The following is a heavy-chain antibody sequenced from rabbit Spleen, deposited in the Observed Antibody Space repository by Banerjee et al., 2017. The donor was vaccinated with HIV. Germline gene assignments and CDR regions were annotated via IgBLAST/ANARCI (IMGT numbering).Heavy chain of an antibody. Sequence: QSLEESGGGLVKPGGTLTLTCTVSGFSFSSRYYMCWVRQAPGKGPQWIACIDAGSSGNTYYANWAKGRFTISKTSSTKVTLQMTSLTAADTATYFCARDLVAVIGWNFSLWGPGTLVTVS. J-gene: IGHJ4*01. V-gene: IGHV1S40*01. D-gene: IGHD1-1*01. CDR1: GFSFSSRYY. CDR2: IDAGSSGNT. CDR3: ARDLVAVIGWNFSL.